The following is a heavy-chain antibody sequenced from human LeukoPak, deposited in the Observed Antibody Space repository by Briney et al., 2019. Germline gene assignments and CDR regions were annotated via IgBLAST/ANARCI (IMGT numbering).Heavy chain of an antibody. Sequence: PSQTLSLTCTVSGDSISSGGYFWSWIRQHPGKGLEWIGYIYYNPSLKSRVTISVDTSKNQFSLKLSSVTAADTAVYYCTRDGPRSSGYPDTWGQGTLVTVSS. CDR3: TRDGPRSSGYPDT. J-gene: IGHJ5*02. CDR2: I. V-gene: IGHV4-31*03. D-gene: IGHD3-22*01. CDR1: GDSISSGGYF.